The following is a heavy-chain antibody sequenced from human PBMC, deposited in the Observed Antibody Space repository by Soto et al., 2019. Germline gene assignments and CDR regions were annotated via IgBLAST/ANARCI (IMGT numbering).Heavy chain of an antibody. V-gene: IGHV6-1*01. J-gene: IGHJ6*02. Sequence: PSQTLSLTCAISGDSVSSNSAAWNWIRQSPSRGLEWLGRTYYRSKWYNDYAGSVRGRITINPDTSNNQFSLQLNSVTPEDTAVYYCARVVPAAKHYYYYGMDVWGQGTTVTVSS. CDR1: GDSVSSNSAA. D-gene: IGHD2-2*01. CDR3: ARVVPAAKHYYYYGMDV. CDR2: TYYRSKWYN.